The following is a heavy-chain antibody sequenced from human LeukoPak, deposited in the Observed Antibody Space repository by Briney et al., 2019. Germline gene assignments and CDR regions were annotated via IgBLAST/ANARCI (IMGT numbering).Heavy chain of an antibody. CDR1: GFTFSSYA. J-gene: IGHJ4*02. D-gene: IGHD3-3*01. CDR3: ARDKMDSIFGVVIREPPKYNFDY. V-gene: IGHV3-30*04. CDR2: TSYDGSKK. Sequence: GGSLRLSCAASGFTFSSYAMHWVRQAPGKGLEWVAVTSYDGSKKYYADSVKGRFTISRDNSKNTLYLQTNSLRAEDTAVYYCARDKMDSIFGVVIREPPKYNFDYWGQGTLITVSS.